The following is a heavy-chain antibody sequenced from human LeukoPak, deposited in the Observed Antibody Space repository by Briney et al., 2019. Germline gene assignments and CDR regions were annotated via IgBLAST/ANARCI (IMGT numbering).Heavy chain of an antibody. CDR3: ARDRSPGAFDI. Sequence: PGGSLRLPCAASGFTFSSHSMNWVRQAPGKGLEWVSYISSSGSTIYYPDSVKGRFTISRDNAKNSLYLQMNSLRAEDTAVYYCARDRSPGAFDIWGQGTMVTVSS. J-gene: IGHJ3*02. CDR1: GFTFSSHS. V-gene: IGHV3-48*04. CDR2: ISSSGSTI.